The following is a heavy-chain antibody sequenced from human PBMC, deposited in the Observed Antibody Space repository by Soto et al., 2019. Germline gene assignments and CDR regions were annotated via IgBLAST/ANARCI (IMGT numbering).Heavy chain of an antibody. CDR1: GGSVSSSGYY. V-gene: IGHV4-39*01. J-gene: IGHJ5*02. Sequence: QLQLQESGPGLVKPSETLSLTCTVSGGSVSSSGYYWGWIRQPPGKGLEWIGTIYYSGSTYYNPSLKSRVTISVDTSKIQFALKLSSVTAADTAVYYCATSNWFDPWGQGTLVTVSS. CDR3: ATSNWFDP. CDR2: IYYSGST.